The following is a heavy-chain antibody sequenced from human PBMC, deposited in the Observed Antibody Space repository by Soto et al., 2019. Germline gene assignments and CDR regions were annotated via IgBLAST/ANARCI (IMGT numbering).Heavy chain of an antibody. V-gene: IGHV3-23*01. D-gene: IGHD3-10*01. CDR1: GFMFSSYA. CDR2: ISGSGDNT. J-gene: IGHJ5*02. CDR3: AKTVFSGSGRYRGWFDP. Sequence: EVQLLESGGGLVQFGGSLRLSCAASGFMFSSYAMTWVRQAPGKGLEWVSVISGSGDNTYYADSVKGRFTISRDGSKDTLYLQMNGLRADDTAVYYCAKTVFSGSGRYRGWFDPWGQGTQVTVSS.